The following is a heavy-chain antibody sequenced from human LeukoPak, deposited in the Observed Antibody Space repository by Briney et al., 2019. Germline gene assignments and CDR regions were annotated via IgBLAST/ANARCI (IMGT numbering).Heavy chain of an antibody. J-gene: IGHJ6*02. Sequence: ASVKVSCKASGYTFTSYDINWVRQATGQGLEWMGWVNPNSGNTGYAQKFQGRVTMTRNTSISTAYMELSSLRSEDTAVYYCARGGYGYYCYYGMDVWGQGTTVTVSS. CDR3: ARGGYGYYCYYGMDV. CDR1: GYTFTSYD. CDR2: VNPNSGNT. D-gene: IGHD3-16*01. V-gene: IGHV1-8*01.